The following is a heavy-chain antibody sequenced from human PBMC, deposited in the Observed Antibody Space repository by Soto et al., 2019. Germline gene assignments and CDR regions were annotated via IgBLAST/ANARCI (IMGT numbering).Heavy chain of an antibody. Sequence: QVQLVQSGAEVKKPGSSVKVSCKASGGTFSSYAISWVRQAPGQGLEWMGGIIPIFGTANYAQKFQGRVTIPAEISTRTAYMELSGLRSGETALYYWAREGGVGATTGWDWGQGTLVTVSS. CDR3: AREGGVGATTGWD. V-gene: IGHV1-69*06. D-gene: IGHD1-26*01. CDR1: GGTFSSYA. J-gene: IGHJ4*02. CDR2: IIPIFGTA.